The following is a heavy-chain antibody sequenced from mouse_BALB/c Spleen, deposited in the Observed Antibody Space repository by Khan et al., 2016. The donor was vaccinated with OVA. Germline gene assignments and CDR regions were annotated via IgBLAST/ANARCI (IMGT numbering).Heavy chain of an antibody. V-gene: IGHV1-4*01. CDR3: VRDGAYHRNDGWFAY. J-gene: IGHJ3*01. Sequence: QIQLVQSGAELARPGASVKMSCKASGYTFTSYTIHWIKLRPGQGREWIGFINPSNGYTNYNQKFKDKATLTADKSSTTVYMQLSSLTSDDSAVYNCVRDGAYHRNDGWFAYWGQGTLVTVSA. CDR2: INPSNGYT. CDR1: GYTFTSYT. D-gene: IGHD2-14*01.